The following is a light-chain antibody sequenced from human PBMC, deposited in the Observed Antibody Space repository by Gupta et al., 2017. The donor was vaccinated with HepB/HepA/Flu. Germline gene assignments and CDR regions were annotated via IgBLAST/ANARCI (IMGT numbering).Light chain of an antibody. V-gene: IGLV1-40*01. Sequence: QSVLTQPPSVSGAPGHRYTISCTGRSSNIGAGYDVHWYQHLPGTAPKLLIYGNINRRSGVPDRFSGSKSATSASLAITGLQAEDEADYYFQSYDSSLSSSVFGGWTKLTVL. J-gene: IGLJ2*01. CDR3: QSYDSSLSSSV. CDR2: GNI. CDR1: SSNIGAGYD.